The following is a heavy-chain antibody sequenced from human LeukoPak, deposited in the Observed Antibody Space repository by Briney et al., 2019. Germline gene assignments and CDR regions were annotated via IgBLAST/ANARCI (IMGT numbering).Heavy chain of an antibody. CDR3: AKDPRVSRGSY. V-gene: IGHV3-7*03. CDR2: IKQDGSEE. CDR1: GVNFSSYW. J-gene: IGHJ4*02. D-gene: IGHD2-8*01. Sequence: GGSLRLSCAVSGVNFSSYWMSWVRQAPGKGLEWVANIKQDGSEEYYVDSVKGRFTISTDNAKNSLYLQMNSLRAEDTAVYYCAKDPRVSRGSYWGQGTLVTVSS.